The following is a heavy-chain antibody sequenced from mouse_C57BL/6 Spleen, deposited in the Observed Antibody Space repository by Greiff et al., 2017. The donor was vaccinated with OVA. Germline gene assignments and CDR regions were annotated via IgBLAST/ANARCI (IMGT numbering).Heavy chain of an antibody. V-gene: IGHV1-15*01. D-gene: IGHD1-1*01. CDR3: TSLTTVVATDYAMDY. J-gene: IGHJ4*01. CDR1: GYTFTDYE. CDR2: IDPETGGT. Sequence: QVQLKESGAELVRPGASVTLSCKASGYTFTDYEMHWVKQTPVHGLEWIGAIDPETGGTAYNQKFKGKAILTADKSSSTAYMELRSLTSEDSAVYYCTSLTTVVATDYAMDYWGQGTSVTVSS.